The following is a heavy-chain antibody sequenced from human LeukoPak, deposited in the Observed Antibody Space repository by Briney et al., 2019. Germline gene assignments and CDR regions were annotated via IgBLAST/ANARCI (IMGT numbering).Heavy chain of an antibody. J-gene: IGHJ6*02. V-gene: IGHV3-7*04. CDR2: IKQDGSEK. CDR3: ARGDNYYYYGMDV. Sequence: GGSLRLSCAASGFTFSSYWMSWVRKAPRKGLEWVANIKQDGSEKYYVDSVKGRFTISRDNAKNSLYLQMNSLRAEDTAVYYCARGDNYYYYGMDVWGQGTKVTVSS. CDR1: GFTFSSYW.